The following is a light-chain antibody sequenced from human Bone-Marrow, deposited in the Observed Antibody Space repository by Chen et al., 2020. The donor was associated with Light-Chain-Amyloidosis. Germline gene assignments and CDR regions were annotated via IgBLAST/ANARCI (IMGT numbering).Light chain of an antibody. CDR3: QVWDRSRDRPV. CDR2: DDC. Sequence: SYVLTQPSPVSVAPGQTATIACGGNNIGSTSGHWYQQTPGQAPLLVVDDDCDRPSGIPERLSGSNSGNTATLTISRVEAGDEADYYCQVWDRSRDRPVFGGGTKLTVL. V-gene: IGLV3-21*02. J-gene: IGLJ3*02. CDR1: NIGSTS.